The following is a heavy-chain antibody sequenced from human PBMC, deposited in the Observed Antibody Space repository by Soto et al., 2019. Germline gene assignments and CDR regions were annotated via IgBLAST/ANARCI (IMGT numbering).Heavy chain of an antibody. D-gene: IGHD3-16*02. CDR3: ARGSKQGQYDYVWGSYRRNWFDP. J-gene: IGHJ5*02. CDR1: GFTFSSYA. V-gene: IGHV3-30-3*01. Sequence: GGSLRLSCAASGFTFSSYAMHWVRQAPGKGLEWVAVISYDGSNKYYADSVKGRFTISRDNSKNTLYLQMNSLRAEDTAVYYCARGSKQGQYDYVWGSYRRNWFDPWGQGTLVTVSS. CDR2: ISYDGSNK.